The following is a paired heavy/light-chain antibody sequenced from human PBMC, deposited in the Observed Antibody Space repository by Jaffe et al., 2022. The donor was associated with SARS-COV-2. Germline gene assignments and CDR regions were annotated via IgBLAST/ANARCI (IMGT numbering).Light chain of an antibody. CDR2: KAS. CDR1: QSISNW. V-gene: IGKV1-5*03. Sequence: DIQMTQSPSTLSASVGDRVTITCRASQSISNWLAWYQQKPGKAPKLLIYKASSLESGVPSRFSGSGSGTEFTLTISSLQPEDFATYYCQQYNSDSRTFGQGTKLEIK. CDR3: QQYNSDSRT. J-gene: IGKJ2*01.
Heavy chain of an antibody. CDR1: GGSISTYY. V-gene: IGHV4-59*01. CDR3: ARDSEMAFDY. D-gene: IGHD2-8*01. Sequence: QVQVQESGPGLVKPSETLSLTCTVSGGSISTYYWSWIRQPPGKGLEWIAFIYYSGTNYNPSLNSRVTISVDTSKNQVSLKLRSVTAADTAVYYCARDSEMAFDYWGQGTLVTVSS. CDR2: IYYSGT. J-gene: IGHJ4*02.